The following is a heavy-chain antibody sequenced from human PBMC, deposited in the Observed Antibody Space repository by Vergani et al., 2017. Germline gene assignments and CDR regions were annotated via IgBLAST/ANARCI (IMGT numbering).Heavy chain of an antibody. V-gene: IGHV3-23*01. CDR1: GFTFSSYA. D-gene: IGHD2-21*02. J-gene: IGHJ6*02. CDR2: ISGSGGST. CDR3: AKGLSRSVSDCPYYYFGMDV. Sequence: EVQLLESGGGLVQPGGSLRLSCAASGFTFSSYAMSWVRQAPGKGLEWVSAISGSGGSTYYADSVKGRFTISRDNSKNTLYLQMNSLRAEDTAVYYCAKGLSRSVSDCPYYYFGMDVWGQGSTVTVSS.